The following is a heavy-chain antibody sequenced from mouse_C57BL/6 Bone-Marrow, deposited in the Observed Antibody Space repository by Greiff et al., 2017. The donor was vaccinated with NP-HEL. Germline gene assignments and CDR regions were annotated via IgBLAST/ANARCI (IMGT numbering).Heavy chain of an antibody. V-gene: IGHV1-55*01. CDR1: GYTFTSYW. J-gene: IGHJ3*01. D-gene: IGHD1-1*02. CDR2: IYPGSGST. Sequence: QVQLKQPGAELVKPGASVKMSCKASGYTFTSYWITWVKQRPGQGLEWIGDIYPGSGSTNYNEKFKSKATLTVDTSSSTAYMQLSSLTSEDSAVYYCARWAMGVAWFAYWGQGTLVTVSA. CDR3: ARWAMGVAWFAY.